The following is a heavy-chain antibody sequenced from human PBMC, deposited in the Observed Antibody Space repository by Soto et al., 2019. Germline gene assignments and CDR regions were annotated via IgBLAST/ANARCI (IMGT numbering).Heavy chain of an antibody. CDR3: ARGSSIAVAGVRYFDY. V-gene: IGHV4-31*03. J-gene: IGHJ4*02. D-gene: IGHD6-19*01. CDR1: GGSISSGGYY. CDR2: IYYSGST. Sequence: PSETLSLTCTVSGGSISSGGYYWSWIRQHPGKGLKWIGYIYYSGSTYYNPSLKSRVTISVDTSKNQFSLKLSSVTAADTAVYYCARGSSIAVAGVRYFDYWGQGTLVTVSS.